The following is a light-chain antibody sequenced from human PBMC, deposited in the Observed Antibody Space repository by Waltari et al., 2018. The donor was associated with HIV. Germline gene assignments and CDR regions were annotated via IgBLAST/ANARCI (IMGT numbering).Light chain of an antibody. Sequence: SYELTQPPSLSVSPGRPASITCSGDALPNPSAYWYQQKAGQAPVLIIYKDSERPSGIPERFSGSSSGTTVTLTISGVQAEDEADYYCQSTDSSGTYVVFGGGTKVTVL. CDR1: ALPNPS. CDR2: KDS. V-gene: IGLV3-25*03. J-gene: IGLJ2*01. CDR3: QSTDSSGTYVV.